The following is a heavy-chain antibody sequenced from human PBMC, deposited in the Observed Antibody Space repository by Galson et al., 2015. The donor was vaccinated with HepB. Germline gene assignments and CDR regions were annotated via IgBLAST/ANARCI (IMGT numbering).Heavy chain of an antibody. Sequence: TLSLTCTVSGGSISSGSYYWSWIRQPAGKGLEWIGRIYTSGSTNYNPSLKSRVTMSVDTSKNQFSLKLSSVTAADTAVYYCARTHGREDHDAFDIWGQGTMVTVSS. J-gene: IGHJ3*02. V-gene: IGHV4-61*02. CDR1: GGSISSGSYY. CDR3: ARTHGREDHDAFDI. D-gene: IGHD2-15*01. CDR2: IYTSGST.